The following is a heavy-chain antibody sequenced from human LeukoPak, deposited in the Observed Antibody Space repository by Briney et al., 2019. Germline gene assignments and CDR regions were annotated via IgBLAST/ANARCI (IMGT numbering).Heavy chain of an antibody. CDR3: ARATKVRGVT. J-gene: IGHJ4*02. CDR2: INPNSGGT. D-gene: IGHD3-10*01. V-gene: IGHV1-2*02. CDR1: GYTFTGYY. Sequence: ASVKVSCKASGYTFTGYYMHWVRQAPGQGLEWMGWINPNSGGTNYAQKFRGRVTMTRDTSISTAYMELSGLRSDDTAVYYCARATKVRGVTWGQGTLVTVSS.